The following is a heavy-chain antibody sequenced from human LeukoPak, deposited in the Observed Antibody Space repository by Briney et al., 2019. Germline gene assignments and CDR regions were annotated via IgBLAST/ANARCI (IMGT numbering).Heavy chain of an antibody. CDR1: GHNFINYA. V-gene: IGHV1-3*01. D-gene: IGHD6-19*01. CDR3: ARDLEAGGWFDS. J-gene: IGHJ5*01. CDR2: INAAIGNT. Sequence: ASVKVSCKASGHNFINYALHWVRQAPGQGLEWMGWINAAIGNTKYSQKFQDRVTITRDTSASTVYMELSGLRSEDTALYYCARDLEAGGWFDSWGQGTLVTVSS.